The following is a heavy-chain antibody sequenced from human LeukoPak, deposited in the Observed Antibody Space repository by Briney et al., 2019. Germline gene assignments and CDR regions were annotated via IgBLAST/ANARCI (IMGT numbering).Heavy chain of an antibody. D-gene: IGHD3-22*01. J-gene: IGHJ4*02. CDR1: GFTFSSYA. V-gene: IGHV3-23*01. CDR2: ISGSGGST. CDR3: AKGGTMIVVGITGDY. Sequence: PGGSLRLSCAASGFTFSSYAMSWVRQAPGKGLEWVSAISGSGGSTYYADSVKGRFTISRDNSKNTLYLQMNSLRAEDTAVYYCAKGGTMIVVGITGDYWGQGTLVTVSS.